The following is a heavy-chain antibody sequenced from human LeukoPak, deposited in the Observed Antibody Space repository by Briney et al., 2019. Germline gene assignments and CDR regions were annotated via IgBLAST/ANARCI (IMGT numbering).Heavy chain of an antibody. D-gene: IGHD5-12*01. J-gene: IGHJ4*02. CDR2: ISGSGGST. Sequence: PGGSLRLSCAASGFTFSSYAMSWVRQAPGKGLEWVSAISGSGGSTYYADSVKGRFTISRDNSKNTLYLQMNSLRAEDAAVYYCAKDGGIVATIPYFDYWGKGTLVTVSS. V-gene: IGHV3-23*01. CDR3: AKDGGIVATIPYFDY. CDR1: GFTFSSYA.